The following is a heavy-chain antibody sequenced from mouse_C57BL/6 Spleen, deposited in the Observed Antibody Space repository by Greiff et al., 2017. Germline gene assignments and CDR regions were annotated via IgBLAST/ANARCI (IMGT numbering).Heavy chain of an antibody. Sequence: QVQLQQPGAELVKPGASVKLSCKASGYTFTSYWMHWVKQRPGQGLEWIGMIHPNSGSTNYNETFQSQATLTVHKSSSTAYMQLSSLTSEDSAVYYCARSATVVGSEWYFDVWGTGTTVTVSS. CDR1: GYTFTSYW. CDR2: IHPNSGST. V-gene: IGHV1-64*01. D-gene: IGHD1-1*01. J-gene: IGHJ1*03. CDR3: ARSATVVGSEWYFDV.